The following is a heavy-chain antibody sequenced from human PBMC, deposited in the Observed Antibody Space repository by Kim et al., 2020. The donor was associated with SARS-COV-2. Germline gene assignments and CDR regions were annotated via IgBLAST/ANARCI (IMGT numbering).Heavy chain of an antibody. J-gene: IGHJ5*02. CDR1: GGTFSSYA. V-gene: IGHV1-69*13. Sequence: ASVKVSCKASGGTFSSYAISWVRQAPGQGLEWMGGIIPIFGTANYAQKFQGRVTITADESTSTAYMELSSLRSEDTAVYYCARRGFGELGFRWFDPWGQGTLVTVSS. CDR2: IIPIFGTA. D-gene: IGHD3-10*01. CDR3: ARRGFGELGFRWFDP.